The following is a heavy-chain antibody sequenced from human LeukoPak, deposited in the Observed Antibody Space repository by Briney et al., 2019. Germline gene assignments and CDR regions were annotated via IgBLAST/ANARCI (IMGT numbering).Heavy chain of an antibody. V-gene: IGHV4-30-4*01. CDR1: GGSISSGDYY. CDR2: IYYSGST. J-gene: IGHJ5*02. D-gene: IGHD3-3*01. Sequence: SQTLSLTCTVSGGSISSGDYYWSWIRQPPGKGLEWIGYIYYSGSTYYNPSLKSRVTISVDTSKNQFSLKLSSVTAADTAVYYCARADFWSGYQWFDPWAREPWSPSPQ. CDR3: ARADFWSGYQWFDP.